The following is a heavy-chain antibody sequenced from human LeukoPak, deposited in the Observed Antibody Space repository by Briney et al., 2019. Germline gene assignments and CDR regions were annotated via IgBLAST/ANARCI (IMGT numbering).Heavy chain of an antibody. CDR2: ISGSGGST. J-gene: IGHJ4*02. D-gene: IGHD2/OR15-2a*01. CDR1: GFTFSSYA. CDR3: AKCRRNILRYFDY. Sequence: PGGSLRLSCAASGFTFSSYAMSWVRQAPGKGLEWVSAISGSGGSTYYADFVKGRFTISRDNSKNTLYLQMNSLRAEDTAVYYCAKCRRNILRYFDYWGQGTLVTVSS. V-gene: IGHV3-23*01.